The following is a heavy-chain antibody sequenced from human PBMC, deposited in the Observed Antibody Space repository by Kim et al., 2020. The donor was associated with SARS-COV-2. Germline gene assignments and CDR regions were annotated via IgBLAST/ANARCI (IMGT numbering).Heavy chain of an antibody. Sequence: PSLKSRVPISVDTSKNQFSLKLSSVTAADTAVYDCAKEIEGIAAADDAFDIWGQGTMVTVSS. D-gene: IGHD6-13*01. V-gene: IGHV4-39*02. CDR3: AKEIEGIAAADDAFDI. J-gene: IGHJ3*02.